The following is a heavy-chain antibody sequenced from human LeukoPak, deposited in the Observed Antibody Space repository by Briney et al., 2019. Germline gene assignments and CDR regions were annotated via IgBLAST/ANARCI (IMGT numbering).Heavy chain of an antibody. V-gene: IGHV3-11*03. CDR3: ARSSSWYLFDY. J-gene: IGHJ4*02. Sequence: GGSLRLSRAASGFTFSDYYMSWIRQAPGKGLEWVSYISSSSSYTNYADSVKGRFTISRDNAKNSLYLQMNSLRAEDTAVYYCARSSSWYLFDYWGQGTLVTVSS. D-gene: IGHD6-13*01. CDR2: ISSSSSYT. CDR1: GFTFSDYY.